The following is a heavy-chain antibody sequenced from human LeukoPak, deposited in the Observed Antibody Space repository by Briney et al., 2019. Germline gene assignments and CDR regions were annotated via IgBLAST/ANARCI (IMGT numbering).Heavy chain of an antibody. D-gene: IGHD6-19*01. Sequence: RGSLRLSCAASGFTFCKYWMLWVRQALGKGLESVSRTNTVGTVTTYADSVKGRVTVSRDNADNTMFLQMNSVRDEDTAVYYCATKQWLAPPPDSWGQGTPVTVSS. CDR3: ATKQWLAPPPDS. CDR2: TNTVGTVT. CDR1: GFTFCKYW. V-gene: IGHV3-74*03. J-gene: IGHJ4*02.